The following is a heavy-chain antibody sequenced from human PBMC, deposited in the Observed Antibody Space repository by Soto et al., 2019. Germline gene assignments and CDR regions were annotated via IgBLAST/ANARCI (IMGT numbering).Heavy chain of an antibody. CDR2: IWYDGSNK. J-gene: IGHJ4*02. CDR1: GFTFSSYG. CDR3: ARAGRVAAAGTRAWYFDY. Sequence: QVQLVESGGGVVQPGRSLRLSCAASGFTFSSYGMHWVRRAPGKGLEWVAVIWYDGSNKYYADSVKGRFTISRDNSKNTLYLQMNSLRAEDTAVYYCARAGRVAAAGTRAWYFDYWGQGTLVTVSS. V-gene: IGHV3-33*01. D-gene: IGHD6-13*01.